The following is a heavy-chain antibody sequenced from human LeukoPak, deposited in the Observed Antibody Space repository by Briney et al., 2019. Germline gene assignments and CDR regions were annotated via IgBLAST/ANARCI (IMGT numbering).Heavy chain of an antibody. D-gene: IGHD1-26*01. CDR1: GFTFSSYA. CDR2: ISPSGTTI. CDR3: AREGIGSLNDALDI. J-gene: IGHJ3*02. Sequence: GGSLRPSCAASGFTFSSYAMNWVRQAPGKGLEWVSHISPSGTTIYYADSVKGRFTISRDNAKNSLYLQMNNLRAEDTAIYYCAREGIGSLNDALDIWGQGTMVSVSS. V-gene: IGHV3-48*03.